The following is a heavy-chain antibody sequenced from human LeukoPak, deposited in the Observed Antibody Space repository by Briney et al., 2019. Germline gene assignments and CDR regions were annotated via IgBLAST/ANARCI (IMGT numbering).Heavy chain of an antibody. CDR1: GGSISSSSYY. Sequence: PSETLSLTCTVSGGSISSSSYYWGWIRQPPGKGLEWIGSIYYSGSTYYNPSLKSRVTISVDTSKNQFSLKLSSVTAADTAVYYCARDSPDYGGIYYYMDVWGKGTTVTISS. D-gene: IGHD4-23*01. CDR2: IYYSGST. CDR3: ARDSPDYGGIYYYMDV. J-gene: IGHJ6*03. V-gene: IGHV4-39*07.